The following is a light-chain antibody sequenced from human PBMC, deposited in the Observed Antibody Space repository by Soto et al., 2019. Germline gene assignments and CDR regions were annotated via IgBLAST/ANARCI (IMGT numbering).Light chain of an antibody. CDR2: GAS. Sequence: EIVLTQSPGTLSLSPGERGTLSCRASQSVSSSSLAWYQQKPGQAPGLLIHGASSRAAGVPDRFTGSGSGTDFTLTINRLEPEDFAVYYCQQYGSSPWTFGQGTKV. CDR3: QQYGSSPWT. J-gene: IGKJ1*01. V-gene: IGKV3-20*01. CDR1: QSVSSSS.